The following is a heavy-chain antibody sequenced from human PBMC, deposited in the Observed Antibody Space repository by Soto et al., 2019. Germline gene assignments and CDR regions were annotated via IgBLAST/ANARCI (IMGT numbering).Heavy chain of an antibody. Sequence: PSETLSLTCTVSGGSISSYYWSWIRQPPGKGLEWIGYIYYSGSTNYNPSLKSRVTISVDTSKNQFSLKLSSVTAADTAVYYCARVYDYIWGGYRSPNAFDIWGQGTMVTVSS. V-gene: IGHV4-59*01. D-gene: IGHD3-16*02. CDR2: IYYSGST. CDR3: ARVYDYIWGGYRSPNAFDI. J-gene: IGHJ3*02. CDR1: GGSISSYY.